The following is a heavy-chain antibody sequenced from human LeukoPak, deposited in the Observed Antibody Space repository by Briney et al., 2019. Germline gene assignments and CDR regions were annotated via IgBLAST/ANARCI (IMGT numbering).Heavy chain of an antibody. J-gene: IGHJ5*02. CDR2: ISAYNGNT. CDR1: GYSFTNFG. CDR3: ARGKTDCSSTSCYTRGNWFDP. D-gene: IGHD2-2*02. Sequence: ASVKVSCKTSGYSFTNFGISWVRQAPGQGLEWMGWISAYNGNTNYAQKLQGRVTMTTDTSTSTAYMELRSLRSDDTAVYYCARGKTDCSSTSCYTRGNWFDPWGQGTLVTVSS. V-gene: IGHV1-18*01.